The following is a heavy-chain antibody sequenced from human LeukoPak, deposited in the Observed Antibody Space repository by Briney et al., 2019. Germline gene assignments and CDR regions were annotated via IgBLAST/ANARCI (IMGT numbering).Heavy chain of an antibody. Sequence: PGGSLRLSCAASGFTFSSYAMHWVRQAPGKGLEWVAVISYDGSNKYYADSVKGRFTISRDNSKNTLYLQMNSLRAEDTAVYYCASLNQPDYWGQGPLVTVSS. J-gene: IGHJ4*02. V-gene: IGHV3-30-3*01. CDR3: ASLNQPDY. CDR1: GFTFSSYA. CDR2: ISYDGSNK.